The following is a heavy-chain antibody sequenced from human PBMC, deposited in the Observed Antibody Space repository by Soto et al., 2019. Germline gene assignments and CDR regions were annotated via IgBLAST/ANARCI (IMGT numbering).Heavy chain of an antibody. D-gene: IGHD3-9*01. CDR1: VYTFTSYG. CDR2: ISAYNGNT. Sequence: ASVTVSCTASVYTFTSYGIIWVRQAPGQGLEWMGWISAYNGNTNYAQKLQGRVTMTTDTSTSTAYMELRSLRSDDTAVYYCARVGLRYFDWPSDYWGQGTLVTVSS. V-gene: IGHV1-18*01. CDR3: ARVGLRYFDWPSDY. J-gene: IGHJ4*02.